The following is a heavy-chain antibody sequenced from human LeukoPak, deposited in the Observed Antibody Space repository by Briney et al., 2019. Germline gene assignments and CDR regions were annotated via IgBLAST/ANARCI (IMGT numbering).Heavy chain of an antibody. V-gene: IGHV1-18*01. CDR1: GYTFTSYG. Sequence: ASVKVSCKASGYTFTSYGISWVRQAPGQGLEWMGWISAYNGNTNYAQKLQGRVTMTTDTSTSTAYMELRSLRSDDTAVYYCARDDSGYSSGWYGFDYWGQGTLVTVSS. D-gene: IGHD6-13*01. J-gene: IGHJ4*02. CDR3: ARDDSGYSSGWYGFDY. CDR2: ISAYNGNT.